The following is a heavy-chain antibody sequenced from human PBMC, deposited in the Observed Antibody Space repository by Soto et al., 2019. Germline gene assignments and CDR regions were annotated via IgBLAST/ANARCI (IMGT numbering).Heavy chain of an antibody. CDR1: GFTVSRYG. CDR2: ISRDGGTK. Sequence: QVQLVESGGGVVQPGRSLRLSCAVSGFTVSRYGMHWVRQAPGKGLEWVAVISRDGGTKYYADSVKGRFTISRDNSRNTLFLEMNSLRGDDMAVYYCTGEVASGYWGQGTLVTVSS. V-gene: IGHV3-30*03. D-gene: IGHD2-8*02. CDR3: TGEVASGY. J-gene: IGHJ4*02.